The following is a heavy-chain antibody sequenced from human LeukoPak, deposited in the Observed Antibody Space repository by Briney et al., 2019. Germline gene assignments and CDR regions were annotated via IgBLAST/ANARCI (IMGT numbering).Heavy chain of an antibody. CDR3: AKADIVVVVAAINWFDP. V-gene: IGHV3-53*01. J-gene: IGHJ5*02. CDR2: IYRCGSQ. Sequence: GGSLRLSCAASGLTVSSNYMSWVRQAPGKGLEWVSYIYRCGSQYYADSVEGRFTISRDNFKNTLYLQMNSLRAENTAVYYCAKADIVVVVAAINWFDPWGQGTLVTVSS. CDR1: GLTVSSNY. D-gene: IGHD2-15*01.